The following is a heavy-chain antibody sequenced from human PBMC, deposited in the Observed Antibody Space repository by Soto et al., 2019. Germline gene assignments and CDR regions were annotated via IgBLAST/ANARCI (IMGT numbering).Heavy chain of an antibody. CDR1: GVSISSGNW. CDR3: ARLVYDTRLNYMYFDC. D-gene: IGHD3-10*01. V-gene: IGHV4-4*02. Sequence: SETLSLTCAVSGVSISSGNWWTWVRPSPQRGLEYIGEIFHDGTANYYPSFERRVAISVDTSKNQFSLKLTSVTAADTAIYFCARLVYDTRLNYMYFDCWGQGTLVTVSS. CDR2: IFHDGTA. J-gene: IGHJ4*02.